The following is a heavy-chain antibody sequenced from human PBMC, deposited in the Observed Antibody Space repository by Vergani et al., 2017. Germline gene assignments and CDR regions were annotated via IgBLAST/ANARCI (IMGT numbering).Heavy chain of an antibody. D-gene: IGHD3-9*01. Sequence: EVQLVESGGGVVRPGGSLRLSCAASGFTFDDYGMSWVRQAPGKGLEWVSGINWNGGSTGYADSVKGRFTISRDNAKNSLYLQRNSLRAEDTAVYYCASMEYDILTGYPDYWGQGTLVTVSS. CDR2: INWNGGST. V-gene: IGHV3-20*04. J-gene: IGHJ4*02. CDR3: ASMEYDILTGYPDY. CDR1: GFTFDDYG.